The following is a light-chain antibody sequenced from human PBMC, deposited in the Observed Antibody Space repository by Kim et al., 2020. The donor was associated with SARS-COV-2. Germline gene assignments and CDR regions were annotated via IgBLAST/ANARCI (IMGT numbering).Light chain of an antibody. V-gene: IGKV3-20*01. CDR3: QYCANSPPYT. J-gene: IGKJ2*01. CDR2: GAS. CDR1: QSVGSSC. Sequence: SPGERATLSCRASQSVGSSCFAWYQQKPGQAPRLLISGASRRATGVPDRFSGSASGTDFTLTISRLEPEDFAVYYCQYCANSPPYTFGQGTKLEI.